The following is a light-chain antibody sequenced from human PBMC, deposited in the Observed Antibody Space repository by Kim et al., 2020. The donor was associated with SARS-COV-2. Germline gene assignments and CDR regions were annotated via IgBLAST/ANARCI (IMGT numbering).Light chain of an antibody. Sequence: GQAVAISCTGTSGEVGGYNYVAWYQQHPGKAPKVMIYEVSKRPSGVPDRFSGSKSGNTASLTISGLQAEDEADYCCCSYAGSYTYVFGTGTKVTVL. J-gene: IGLJ1*01. CDR2: EVS. V-gene: IGLV2-11*01. CDR1: SGEVGGYNY. CDR3: CSYAGSYTYV.